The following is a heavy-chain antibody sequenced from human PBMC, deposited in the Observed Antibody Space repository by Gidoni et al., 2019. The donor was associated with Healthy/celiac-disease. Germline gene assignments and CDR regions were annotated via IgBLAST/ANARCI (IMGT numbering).Heavy chain of an antibody. CDR1: GGTFSSYA. V-gene: IGHV1-69*06. CDR2: IIPIFGTA. D-gene: IGHD1-26*01. CDR3: ARDADVGATQAHYYYYYGMDV. J-gene: IGHJ6*02. Sequence: QMQLVQSGAEVKKPGSSVKVSCKASGGTFSSYAISWVRQAPGQGLEWMGGIIPIFGTANYAQKFQGRVTITADKSTSTAYMELSSLRSEDTAVYYCARDADVGATQAHYYYYYGMDVWGQGTTVTVSS.